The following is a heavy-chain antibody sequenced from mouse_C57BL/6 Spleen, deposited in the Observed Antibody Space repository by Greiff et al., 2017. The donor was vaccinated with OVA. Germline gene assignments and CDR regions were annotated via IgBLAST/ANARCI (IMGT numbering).Heavy chain of an antibody. CDR3: AREGTMLFAY. V-gene: IGHV5-4*01. J-gene: IGHJ3*01. CDR1: GFTFSSYA. Sequence: EVKLVESGGGLVKPGGSLQLSCAASGFTFSSYAMSWVRQTPEKRLEWVATISDGGSYTYYPDNVKGRFTISRDNAKNNLYLQMSHLKSEDTAMYYCAREGTMLFAYWGQGTLVTVSA. D-gene: IGHD1-1*02. CDR2: ISDGGSYT.